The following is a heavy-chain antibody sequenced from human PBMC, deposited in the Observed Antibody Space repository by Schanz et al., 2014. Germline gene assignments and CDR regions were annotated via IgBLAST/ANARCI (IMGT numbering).Heavy chain of an antibody. CDR2: ISYDGRNK. D-gene: IGHD3-22*01. V-gene: IGHV3-30*19. Sequence: VQLLESGGGLVQPGGSLRLSCAASGFIFSNYGMHWVRQAPGKGLEWVAVISYDGRNKYYADSVKGRFTISRDNSKNTLYLQMNSLRAEDTAVYYCAKDPSHGDYDYYFDYWGQGTLVTVSS. CDR1: GFIFSNYG. CDR3: AKDPSHGDYDYYFDY. J-gene: IGHJ4*02.